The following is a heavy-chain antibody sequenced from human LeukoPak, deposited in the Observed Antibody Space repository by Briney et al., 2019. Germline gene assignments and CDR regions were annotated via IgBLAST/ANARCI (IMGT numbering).Heavy chain of an antibody. J-gene: IGHJ3*01. CDR3: AKSTLSLFGVDPHAFDL. CDR1: GFTFGCYA. Sequence: PGGSLRLSCAASGFTFGCYAMSWVRQAPGKGLEWVSGTNDDGFSTFYVASVRGRFTISRDNSKNILDLQMNSLTAEDTATYFCAKSTLSLFGVDPHAFDLWGPGTVVTVSS. CDR2: TNDDGFST. D-gene: IGHD3-3*01. V-gene: IGHV3-23*01.